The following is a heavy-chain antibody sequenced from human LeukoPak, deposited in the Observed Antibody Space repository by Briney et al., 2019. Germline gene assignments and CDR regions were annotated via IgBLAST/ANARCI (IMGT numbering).Heavy chain of an antibody. Sequence: GGSLRLSCAASGFTFSSYSMNWVRQAPGKGLEWVSSISSSSSYIYYADSVKGRFIISRDNSKNTLYLQMNSLRAEDTALYFCAKDLTYSSQGGSDSWGQGTLVTVSS. D-gene: IGHD3-16*01. CDR1: GFTFSSYS. CDR3: AKDLTYSSQGGSDS. V-gene: IGHV3-21*01. J-gene: IGHJ4*02. CDR2: ISSSSSYI.